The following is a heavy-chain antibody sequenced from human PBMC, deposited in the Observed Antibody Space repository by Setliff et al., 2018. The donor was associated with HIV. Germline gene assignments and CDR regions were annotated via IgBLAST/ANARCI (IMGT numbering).Heavy chain of an antibody. V-gene: IGHV1-69*13. CDR1: GGTFSSYV. D-gene: IGHD3-22*01. Sequence: SVKVSCKASGGTFSSYVISWVRQAPGQGLEWVGGIIPMFGSTTYAQKFYGRATITADESTDTVEMELTSLTSEDTAMYYCARDDHYYDMGSIYSDWYFDVWGPATQVTVSS. J-gene: IGHJ2*01. CDR3: ARDDHYYDMGSIYSDWYFDV. CDR2: IIPMFGST.